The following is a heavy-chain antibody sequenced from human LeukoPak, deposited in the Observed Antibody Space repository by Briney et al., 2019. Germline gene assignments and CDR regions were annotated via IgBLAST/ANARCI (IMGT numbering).Heavy chain of an antibody. J-gene: IGHJ4*02. D-gene: IGHD1-20*01. CDR2: IYYSGST. CDR1: GGSISSYY. V-gene: IGHV4-59*01. CDR3: ARGRYNWNHLGYFDY. Sequence: SETLSLTCTVSGGSISSYYWSWIRQPPGKGLEWIGYIYYSGSTNYNPSLKSRVTISVGTSKNQFSLKLSSVTAADTAVYYCARGRYNWNHLGYFDYWGQGTLVTVSS.